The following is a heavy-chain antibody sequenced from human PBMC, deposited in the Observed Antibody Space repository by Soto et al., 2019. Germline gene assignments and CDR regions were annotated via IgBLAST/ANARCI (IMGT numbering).Heavy chain of an antibody. Sequence: GGSLRLSCAASGFTFSSYAMSWVRQAPGKGLEWVSAISGSGGSTYYADSVKGRFTISRDNSKNTLYLQMNSLRAEDTAVYYCAKEQCTNGVCYPLFDYWGQGTLVTVSS. D-gene: IGHD2-8*01. CDR2: ISGSGGST. CDR1: GFTFSSYA. J-gene: IGHJ4*02. CDR3: AKEQCTNGVCYPLFDY. V-gene: IGHV3-23*01.